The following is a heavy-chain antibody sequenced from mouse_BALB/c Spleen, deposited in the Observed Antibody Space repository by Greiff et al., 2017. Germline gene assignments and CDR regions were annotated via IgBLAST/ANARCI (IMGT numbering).Heavy chain of an antibody. CDR1: GFTFSDYY. Sequence: DVMLVESGGGLVKPGGSLKLSCAASGFTFSDYYMYWVRQTPEKRLEWVATISDGGSYTYYPDSVKGRFTISRDNAKNNLYLQMSSLKSEDTAMYYCARDRGGKGTAMDYWGQGTSVTVSS. CDR2: ISDGGSYT. J-gene: IGHJ4*01. CDR3: ARDRGGKGTAMDY. V-gene: IGHV5-4*02. D-gene: IGHD1-1*02.